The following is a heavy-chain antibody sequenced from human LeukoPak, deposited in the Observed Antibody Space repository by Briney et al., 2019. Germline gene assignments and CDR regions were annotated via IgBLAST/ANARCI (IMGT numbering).Heavy chain of an antibody. Sequence: SETLSLSCAVSGGSISISNSNWWSWVRQPPGKGLEWIGEIYHSGSTNYNPSLKSRVTISVDKSKNQFSLKLSSVTAADTAVYYCARRRYYYDSGGDPFDYWGQGTLVTVSS. CDR2: IYHSGST. CDR3: ARRRYYYDSGGDPFDY. J-gene: IGHJ4*02. CDR1: GGSISISNSNW. V-gene: IGHV4-4*02. D-gene: IGHD3-22*01.